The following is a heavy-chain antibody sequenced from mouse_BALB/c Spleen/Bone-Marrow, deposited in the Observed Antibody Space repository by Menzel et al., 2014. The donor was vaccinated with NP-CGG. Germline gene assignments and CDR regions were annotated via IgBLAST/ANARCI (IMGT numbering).Heavy chain of an antibody. CDR2: IWGDGSA. D-gene: IGHD3-3*01. CDR3: ARKGTYWYFDV. Sequence: QVTLKVSGPGLVAPSQSLSITCTVSGFSLTGYGVNWVRQPPGKGLEWLGMIWGDGSADYNSVLKSRLSISKDDSKSQVFFKMNSLQTDDTARYYCARKGTYWYFDVWGAGTTVTVSS. V-gene: IGHV2-6-7*01. J-gene: IGHJ1*01. CDR1: GFSLTGYG.